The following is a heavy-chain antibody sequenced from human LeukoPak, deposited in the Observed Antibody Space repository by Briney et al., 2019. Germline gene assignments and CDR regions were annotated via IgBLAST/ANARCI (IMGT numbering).Heavy chain of an antibody. CDR1: GFTFSSYA. CDR3: ARDAQIYGDGGYNFDY. J-gene: IGHJ4*02. D-gene: IGHD4-17*01. Sequence: SGGSLRLSCAASGFTFSSYAMSWVRQAPGKGLEWVSAISGSGGSTYYADSVKGRFTISRDNSKNTLYLQMNSLRAEDTAVYYCARDAQIYGDGGYNFDYWGQGTLVTVSS. CDR2: ISGSGGST. V-gene: IGHV3-23*01.